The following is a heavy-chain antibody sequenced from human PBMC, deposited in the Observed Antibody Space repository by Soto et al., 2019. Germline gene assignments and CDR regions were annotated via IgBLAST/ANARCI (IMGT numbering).Heavy chain of an antibody. Sequence: GGSLRLSCAASGFTFSSYGMHWVRQAPGKGLEWVAVISYDGSNKYYADSVKGRFTISRDNSKNTLYLQMNSLRAEDTAVYYCAKDSAPPYDILTGLVDYWGQGTLVTVSS. CDR2: ISYDGSNK. J-gene: IGHJ4*02. V-gene: IGHV3-30*18. CDR3: AKDSAPPYDILTGLVDY. CDR1: GFTFSSYG. D-gene: IGHD3-9*01.